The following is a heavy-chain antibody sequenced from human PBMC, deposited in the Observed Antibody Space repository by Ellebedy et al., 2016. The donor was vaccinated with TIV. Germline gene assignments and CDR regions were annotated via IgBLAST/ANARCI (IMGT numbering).Heavy chain of an antibody. Sequence: ASVKVSCXASGYTFTGYYMHWVRQAPGQGLEWMGWINPNSGGTNYAQKFQGWVTMTRDTSISTAYMELSRLRSDDTAVYYCARGPRDSYDFWSGYYIYYYGMDVWGQGTTVTVSS. V-gene: IGHV1-2*04. D-gene: IGHD3-3*01. CDR3: ARGPRDSYDFWSGYYIYYYGMDV. J-gene: IGHJ6*02. CDR2: INPNSGGT. CDR1: GYTFTGYY.